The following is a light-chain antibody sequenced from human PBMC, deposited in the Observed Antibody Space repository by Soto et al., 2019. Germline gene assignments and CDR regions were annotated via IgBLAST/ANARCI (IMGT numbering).Light chain of an antibody. V-gene: IGLV2-23*02. J-gene: IGLJ1*01. Sequence: QSVLTQPASVSGSPGQSITISCTGTSSDVGSYNLVSWYQQHPGKAPKLMIYEVTKRPSGVSDRFSGSKSGNTASLAIPGLRGEDEADYYCCSYAGSNYVFGTGTKVTVL. CDR3: CSYAGSNYV. CDR1: SSDVGSYNL. CDR2: EVT.